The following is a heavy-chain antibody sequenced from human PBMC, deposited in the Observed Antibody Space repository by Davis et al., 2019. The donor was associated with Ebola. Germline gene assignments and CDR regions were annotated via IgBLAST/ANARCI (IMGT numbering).Heavy chain of an antibody. CDR1: GGSFSGYY. Sequence: MPSETLSLTCAVYGGSFSGYYWSWIRQPPGKGLEWIGEINHSGSTNYNPSLKSRVTISVDTSKNQFSLKLSSVTAADTAVYYCASLRQTYDSSGYSQPFDYWGQGSLVTVSS. CDR2: INHSGST. J-gene: IGHJ4*02. CDR3: ASLRQTYDSSGYSQPFDY. D-gene: IGHD3-22*01. V-gene: IGHV4-34*01.